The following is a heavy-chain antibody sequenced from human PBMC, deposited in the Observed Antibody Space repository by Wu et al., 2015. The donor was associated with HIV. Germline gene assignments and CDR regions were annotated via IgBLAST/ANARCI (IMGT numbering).Heavy chain of an antibody. D-gene: IGHD3-10*01. V-gene: IGHV1-18*01. CDR2: INTYNGHT. J-gene: IGHJ5*02. CDR3: AREVDDPAIMVRXGFDP. Sequence: QAKLEQSGGEVKKPGASVKVSCKASNYTFNNYGINWVRQAPGHGLEWMGRINTYNGHTNSARKFQDRLTLSTETSTKTAYLELRSLRSDDTAVYYCAREVDDPAIMVRXGFDPWGQGTLVTVSS. CDR1: NYTFNNYG.